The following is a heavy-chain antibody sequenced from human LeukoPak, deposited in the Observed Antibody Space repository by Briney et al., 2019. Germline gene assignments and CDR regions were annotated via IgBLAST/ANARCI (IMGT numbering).Heavy chain of an antibody. V-gene: IGHV4-59*08. CDR3: ARQLKSTIALPDY. CDR2: IYYSGST. CDR1: GGSISSYY. D-gene: IGHD2/OR15-2a*01. Sequence: SETLSLTCTVSGGSISSYYWSWIRQPPGKGLEWIGYIYYSGSTNYNPSLKSRVTISVDTSKNQFSLKLSSETAADTAVYYCARQLKSTIALPDYWGQGALVTVSS. J-gene: IGHJ4*02.